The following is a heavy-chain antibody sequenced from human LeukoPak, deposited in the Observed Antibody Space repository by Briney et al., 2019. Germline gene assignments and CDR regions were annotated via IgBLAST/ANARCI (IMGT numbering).Heavy chain of an antibody. D-gene: IGHD2-2*01. CDR2: IYHSGST. CDR1: GYSISSGYY. Sequence: SETLSLTCAVSGYSISSGYYWGWIRQPPGKGLEWIGSIYHSGSTYYNPSLKSRVTIPVDTSKNQFSLKLSSVTAADTAVYYCARVSSTSCLDYWGQGTLVTVSS. V-gene: IGHV4-38-2*01. CDR3: ARVSSTSCLDY. J-gene: IGHJ4*02.